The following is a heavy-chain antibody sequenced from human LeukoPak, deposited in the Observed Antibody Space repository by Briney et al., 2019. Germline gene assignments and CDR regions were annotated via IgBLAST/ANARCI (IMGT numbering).Heavy chain of an antibody. Sequence: PGGSLRLSCATSGFTFSNYWMSWVRQAPGKGLEWVANIKEDGSEKNYVDSVKGRFTVSRDNAKNSLYLQMNSLSGDDAAIYYCARDWGAAGLWDYWGQGTLVTVSS. CDR3: ARDWGAAGLWDY. D-gene: IGHD6-13*01. CDR2: IKEDGSEK. J-gene: IGHJ4*02. CDR1: GFTFSNYW. V-gene: IGHV3-7*05.